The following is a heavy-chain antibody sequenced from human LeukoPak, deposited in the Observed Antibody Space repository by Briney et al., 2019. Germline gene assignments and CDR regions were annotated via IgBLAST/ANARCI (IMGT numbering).Heavy chain of an antibody. CDR1: GGSVSSGSYY. CDR3: ARGRGTGSYFHD. V-gene: IGHV4-39*02. Sequence: SETLSLTCTVSGGSVSSGSYYWGWIRQPPGKGLDWIGEINRGGDTNYNPFLKSRATISIDTSRNYFSLKLSSVTAADTAVYYCARGRGTGSYFHDWGQGTLVTVSS. J-gene: IGHJ4*03. D-gene: IGHD3/OR15-3a*01. CDR2: INRGGDT.